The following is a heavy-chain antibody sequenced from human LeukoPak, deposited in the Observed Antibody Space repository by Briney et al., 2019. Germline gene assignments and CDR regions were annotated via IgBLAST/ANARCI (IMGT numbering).Heavy chain of an antibody. J-gene: IGHJ6*02. V-gene: IGHV1-69*13. CDR2: IIPIFGTA. D-gene: IGHD4-11*01. Sequence: ASVKVSCKASGGTFSSYAISWVRQAPGQGLEWMGGIIPIFGTANYAQKFQGRVTITADESTSTAYMELSSLRSEDTAVCYCARRSNYPYYYGMDVWGQGTTVTVSS. CDR1: GGTFSSYA. CDR3: ARRSNYPYYYGMDV.